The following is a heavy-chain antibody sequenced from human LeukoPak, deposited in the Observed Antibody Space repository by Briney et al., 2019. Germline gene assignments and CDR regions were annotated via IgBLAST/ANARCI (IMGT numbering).Heavy chain of an antibody. Sequence: PGGSLRLPCAASGFTFSNAWMSWVRQAPGKGLEWVGRIKSKTDGGTTDYAAPVKGRFTISRDDSKNTLYLQMNSLKTEDTAVYYCTTRTYYYYGMDVWGQGTTVTVSS. CDR2: IKSKTDGGTT. CDR3: TTRTYYYYGMDV. CDR1: GFTFSNAW. D-gene: IGHD1-7*01. J-gene: IGHJ6*02. V-gene: IGHV3-15*01.